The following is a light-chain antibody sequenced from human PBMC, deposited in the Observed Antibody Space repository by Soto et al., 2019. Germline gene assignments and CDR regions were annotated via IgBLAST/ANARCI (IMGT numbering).Light chain of an antibody. Sequence: QSALTQPPSASGSPGQSVTISCTGTSSDVGGYNYVSWYQQHPGKAPKLMIYEVSKRPSGVPDRFSGSKSGNTASLTVSGLKVEDEADYYCSSYAGSNNFGVFGGGTKVTVL. CDR1: SSDVGGYNY. CDR3: SSYAGSNNFGV. CDR2: EVS. V-gene: IGLV2-8*01. J-gene: IGLJ3*02.